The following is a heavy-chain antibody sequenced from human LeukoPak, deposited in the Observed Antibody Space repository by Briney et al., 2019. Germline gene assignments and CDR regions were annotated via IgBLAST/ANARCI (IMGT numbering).Heavy chain of an antibody. CDR2: INHSGST. V-gene: IGHV4-34*01. CDR1: GGSFSGYY. CDR3: ARVASRYYYYGMDV. Sequence: SETLSLTCAVYGGSFSGYYWSWIRQPPGKGLEWIGEINHSGSTNYNPSLESRVTISVDTSKNQFSLKLSSVTAADTAVYYCARVASRYYYYGMDVWGQGTTVTVSS. J-gene: IGHJ6*02.